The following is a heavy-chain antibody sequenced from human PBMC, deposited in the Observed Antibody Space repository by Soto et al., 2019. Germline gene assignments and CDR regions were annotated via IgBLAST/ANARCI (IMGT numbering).Heavy chain of an antibody. Sequence: SETLSLTCTVSGHSLSSGGYYWSWIRQHPGKGLEWVGYIYFTGTTLYNPSLKSRLAVSVDTSKNQFSLKLTSVTAADTAVYYCARDWGSSGWPNWGQGVLVTVSS. CDR1: GHSLSSGGYY. CDR2: IYFTGTT. V-gene: IGHV4-31*03. J-gene: IGHJ4*02. CDR3: ARDWGSSGWPN. D-gene: IGHD6-19*01.